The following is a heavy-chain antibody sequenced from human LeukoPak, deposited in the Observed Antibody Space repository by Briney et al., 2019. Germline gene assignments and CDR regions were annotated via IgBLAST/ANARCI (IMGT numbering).Heavy chain of an antibody. Sequence: PGGSLRLSCAASGFTFSSYGMHWVRQAPGKGLEWVAVISYDGSNKYYADSVKGRFTISRDNSKNTLYLQMNGLRAEDTAVYYCAKLAVAGTGGLQFDYWGQGTLVTVSS. V-gene: IGHV3-30*18. CDR1: GFTFSSYG. CDR2: ISYDGSNK. J-gene: IGHJ4*02. D-gene: IGHD6-19*01. CDR3: AKLAVAGTGGLQFDY.